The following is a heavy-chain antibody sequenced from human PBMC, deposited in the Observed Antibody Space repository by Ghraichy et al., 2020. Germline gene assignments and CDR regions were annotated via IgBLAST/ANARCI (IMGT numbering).Heavy chain of an antibody. CDR1: GFTFSGYE. J-gene: IGHJ4*02. Sequence: GGSLRLSCTTSGFTFSGYEMIWVRQAPGKGLEFVSYISISGTTTHYAGSVRCRFTISRDNAKNSVFLQMNSLRAEDTAVYYCAREADSGGYRFDYWGQGTLVTVSS. V-gene: IGHV3-48*03. CDR3: AREADSGGYRFDY. CDR2: ISISGTTT. D-gene: IGHD3-22*01.